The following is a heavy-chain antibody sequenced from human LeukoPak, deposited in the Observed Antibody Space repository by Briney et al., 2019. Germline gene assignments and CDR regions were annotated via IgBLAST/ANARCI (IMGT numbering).Heavy chain of an antibody. J-gene: IGHJ1*01. D-gene: IGHD3-22*01. V-gene: IGHV1-2*02. Sequence: GASVKVSCKASGYTFTSYGISWVRQAPGQGLEWMGWINPNSGGTNYAQKFQGRVTMTRDTSISTVYMELSRLRSDDTAVFFCARGYYDSSDFEYFQHWGQGTLVTVSS. CDR2: INPNSGGT. CDR1: GYTFTSYG. CDR3: ARGYYDSSDFEYFQH.